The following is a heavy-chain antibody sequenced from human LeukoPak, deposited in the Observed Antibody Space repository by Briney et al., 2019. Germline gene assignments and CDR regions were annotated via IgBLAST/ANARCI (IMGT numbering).Heavy chain of an antibody. J-gene: IGHJ4*02. D-gene: IGHD1-26*01. V-gene: IGHV3-20*04. CDR2: LNWNGGST. CDR3: ARDEEGGSYPLDY. CDR1: GFTFDDYG. Sequence: GGSLRRSCAASGFTFDDYGMSWVRQAPGKGLEWVSGLNWNGGSTGYTDSVKGRFIISRDNAKNSLYLQMNSLRADDTALYYCARDEEGGSYPLDYWGQGTLVTVSS.